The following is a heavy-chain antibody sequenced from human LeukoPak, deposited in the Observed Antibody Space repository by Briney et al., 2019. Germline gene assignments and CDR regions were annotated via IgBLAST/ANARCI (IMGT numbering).Heavy chain of an antibody. CDR3: ARLDSSAWYAYYGMDV. D-gene: IGHD6-19*01. Sequence: SETLSLSCAVYGGSFSGYYWSWIRHPPGKGLEWIGEINHSGSTNYNPSLKSRVTISVDTSKNQFSLKLSSVTAADTAVYYCARLDSSAWYAYYGMDVWGQGTTVTVSS. V-gene: IGHV4-34*01. CDR1: GGSFSGYY. CDR2: INHSGST. J-gene: IGHJ6*02.